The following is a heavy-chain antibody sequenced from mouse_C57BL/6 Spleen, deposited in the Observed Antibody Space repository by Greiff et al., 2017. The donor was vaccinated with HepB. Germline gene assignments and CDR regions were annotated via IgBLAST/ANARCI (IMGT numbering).Heavy chain of an antibody. CDR2: ISSGSSTI. V-gene: IGHV5-17*01. D-gene: IGHD2-2*01. Sequence: DVKLVESGGGLVKPGGSLKLSCAASGFTFSDYGMHWVRQAPEKGLEWVAYISSGSSTIYYADTVKGRFTISRDNAKNTLFLQMTSLRSEDTAMYYCARPTMVTTFAYWGQGTLVTVSA. CDR3: ARPTMVTTFAY. CDR1: GFTFSDYG. J-gene: IGHJ3*01.